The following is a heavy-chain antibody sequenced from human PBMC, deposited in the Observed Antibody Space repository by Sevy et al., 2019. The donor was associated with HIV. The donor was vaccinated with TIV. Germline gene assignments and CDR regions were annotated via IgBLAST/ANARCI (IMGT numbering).Heavy chain of an antibody. D-gene: IGHD6-19*01. CDR2: INHSGST. J-gene: IGHJ4*02. CDR1: GGSFSGYY. Sequence: SETLSLTCAVYGGSFSGYYWNCIRQPPGKGLEWIGEINHSGSTNYNPSLKCRVTISVDTSKNQFSLKLSSVTAADTAVYYCARYRVAGNFDYWGQGTLVTVSS. CDR3: ARYRVAGNFDY. V-gene: IGHV4-34*01.